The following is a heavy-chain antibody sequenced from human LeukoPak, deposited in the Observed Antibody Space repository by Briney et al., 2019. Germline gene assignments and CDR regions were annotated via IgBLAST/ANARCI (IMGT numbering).Heavy chain of an antibody. J-gene: IGHJ4*02. CDR1: GFTFSTYW. V-gene: IGHV3-7*01. CDR2: IKQDGSEK. D-gene: IGHD3-22*01. Sequence: GGSLRLSCAATGFTFSTYWMSWVRQAPGEGLEWVANIKQDGSEKYYVDSVKGRFTISRDNAKNSLYLQMNSLRAEDTAVYYCARGSGYYLGHFDYWGQGTLVTVSS. CDR3: ARGSGYYLGHFDY.